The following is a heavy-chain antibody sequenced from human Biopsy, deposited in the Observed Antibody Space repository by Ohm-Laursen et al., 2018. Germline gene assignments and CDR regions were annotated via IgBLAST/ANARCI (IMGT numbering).Heavy chain of an antibody. J-gene: IGHJ6*02. Sequence: TLSLTWTVSSGSISGYYWTWIRQAPGKGLEFIGYVYSSGSTNYNPSLKSRATISLDTSRNQVSLRLSSVTAADTAVYYCARGIAVVRSLDVWGQGTTVAVSS. V-gene: IGHV4-59*08. CDR2: VYSSGST. CDR3: ARGIAVVRSLDV. CDR1: SGSISGYY. D-gene: IGHD5-18*01.